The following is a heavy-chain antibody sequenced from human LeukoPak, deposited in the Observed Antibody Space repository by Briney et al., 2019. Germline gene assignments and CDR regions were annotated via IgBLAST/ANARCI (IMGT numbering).Heavy chain of an antibody. CDR2: IYYSGST. Sequence: SETLSLTCTVSGVSISSSSYYWGWIRQPPGKGLEWIGSIYYSGSTYYNPSLKSRVTISVDTSKNQFSLKLSSVTAADTAVYYCAKGSSWYAFDIWGQGTMVTVSS. CDR1: GVSISSSSYY. J-gene: IGHJ3*02. D-gene: IGHD6-13*01. V-gene: IGHV4-39*01. CDR3: AKGSSWYAFDI.